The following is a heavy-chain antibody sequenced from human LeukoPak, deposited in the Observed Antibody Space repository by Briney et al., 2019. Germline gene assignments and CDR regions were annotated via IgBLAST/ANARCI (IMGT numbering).Heavy chain of an antibody. V-gene: IGHV3-21*04. Sequence: PGGSLRLSCAASGFTFSSYSMNWVRQAPGKGLEWVSSISSSSSYIYYADSVKGRFTISRDNAKNSLYLQMNSLRAEDTAVYYCARDTRGYSYGYYDYWGQGTLVTVSS. J-gene: IGHJ4*02. CDR1: GFTFSSYS. D-gene: IGHD5-18*01. CDR3: ARDTRGYSYGYYDY. CDR2: ISSSSSYI.